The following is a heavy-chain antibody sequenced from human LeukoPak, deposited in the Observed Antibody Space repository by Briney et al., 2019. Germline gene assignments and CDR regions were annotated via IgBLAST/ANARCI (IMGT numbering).Heavy chain of an antibody. D-gene: IGHD2-15*01. V-gene: IGHV3-7*01. J-gene: IGHJ6*02. Sequence: GGSLRLSCAASGFTFSSYWMSWVRQAPGKGLEWVANIKQDGSEKYYVDSVKGRFTISRDNAKNSLYLQMNSLRAEDTAVYYCGRDQDCSGGSCYFYYYYYYGMDVWGQGTTVTVSS. CDR3: GRDQDCSGGSCYFYYYYYYGMDV. CDR2: IKQDGSEK. CDR1: GFTFSSYW.